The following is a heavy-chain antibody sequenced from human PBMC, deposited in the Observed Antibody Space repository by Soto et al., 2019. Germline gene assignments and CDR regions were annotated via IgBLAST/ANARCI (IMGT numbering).Heavy chain of an antibody. CDR1: GGAFDTHT. D-gene: IGHD3-10*01. Sequence: QVQLVQSGPEVKKPGSSVKISRKASGGAFDTHTISWVRQAPGQGLEWMGRIVPLLDIANYAPTFQDRVTITADKPANTAYMELRSLRSEDSALYFCARDMGQGSIVRGVLEYWGQGTLVTVSS. J-gene: IGHJ4*02. CDR2: IVPLLDIA. V-gene: IGHV1-69*04. CDR3: ARDMGQGSIVRGVLEY.